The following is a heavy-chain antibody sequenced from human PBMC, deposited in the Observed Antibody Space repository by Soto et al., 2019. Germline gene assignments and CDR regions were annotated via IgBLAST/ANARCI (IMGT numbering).Heavy chain of an antibody. CDR3: ARDTPRGYSYGSFDY. V-gene: IGHV4-31*03. D-gene: IGHD5-18*01. CDR1: GGSISSGGYY. CDR2: IYYSGST. Sequence: SETLSLTCTVSGGSISSGGYYWSWIRQHPGKGLEWIGYIYYSGSTYYNPSLKSRVTISVDTSRNQFSLKLSSVTAADTAVYYCARDTPRGYSYGSFDYWGQGTLVTVSS. J-gene: IGHJ4*02.